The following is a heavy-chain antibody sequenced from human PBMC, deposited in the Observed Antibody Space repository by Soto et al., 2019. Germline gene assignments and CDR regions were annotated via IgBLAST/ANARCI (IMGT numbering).Heavy chain of an antibody. CDR1: GFTFSSND. J-gene: IGHJ5*01. V-gene: IGHV3-23*01. CDR2: IDGSGATT. Sequence: EVQVLESGGGLVQPGGSLRLSCAASGFTFSSNDMTWVRQAPGKGLEWVSTIDGSGATTHYADFVEGRFTVSRDNSKNTVYVQMNNLRADDTALYYCAKNSGWFDSWGQGTLVTVSS. D-gene: IGHD3-10*01. CDR3: AKNSGWFDS.